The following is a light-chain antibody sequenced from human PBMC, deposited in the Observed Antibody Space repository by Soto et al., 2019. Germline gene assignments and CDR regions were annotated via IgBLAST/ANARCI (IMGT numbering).Light chain of an antibody. CDR3: CSYAGSSTFDV. V-gene: IGLV2-11*01. Sequence: QSALTQTQSVSVSTGEAVTISCTGTSSDVGAYNFVSWYQQHPGKAPRLLIYAVRKRPAVVPGRFSGSKSGNTASLTISGLQVEDEADYYCCSYAGSSTFDVFGTGTKATVL. CDR1: SSDVGAYNF. CDR2: AVR. J-gene: IGLJ1*01.